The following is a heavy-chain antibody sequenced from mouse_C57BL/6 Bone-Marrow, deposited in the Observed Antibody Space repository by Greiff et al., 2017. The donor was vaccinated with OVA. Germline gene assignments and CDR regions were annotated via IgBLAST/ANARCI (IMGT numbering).Heavy chain of an antibody. J-gene: IGHJ2*01. CDR3: ARIKAFYFDY. CDR2: IRNKANGYTT. CDR1: GFTFTDYY. Sequence: EVKVVESGGGLVQPGGSLSLSCAASGFTFTDYYMSWVRQPPGKALEWLGFIRNKANGYTTEYSASVKGRFTISRDNSQSILYLQMNALRAEDSATYYCARIKAFYFDYWGQGTTLTVSS. D-gene: IGHD6-1*01. V-gene: IGHV7-3*01.